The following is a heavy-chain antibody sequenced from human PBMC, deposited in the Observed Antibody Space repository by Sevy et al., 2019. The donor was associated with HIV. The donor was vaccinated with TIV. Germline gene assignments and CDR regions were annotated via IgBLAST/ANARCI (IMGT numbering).Heavy chain of an antibody. V-gene: IGHV3-21*01. D-gene: IGHD2-2*03. J-gene: IGHJ6*02. CDR1: GFTFSSYS. Sequence: GGSLRLSCAASGFTFSSYSMNWVRQAPGKGLEWVSSISSSSSYIYYADSVKGRFTISRDNAKNSLYLQMNSLRAEDTAVYYCARVSRTMDIVVVPAARRSYYYGMDVWGQGTTVTVSS. CDR2: ISSSSSYI. CDR3: ARVSRTMDIVVVPAARRSYYYGMDV.